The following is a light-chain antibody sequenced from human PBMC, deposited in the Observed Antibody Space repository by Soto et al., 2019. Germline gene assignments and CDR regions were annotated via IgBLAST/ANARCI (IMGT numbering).Light chain of an antibody. J-gene: IGKJ3*01. CDR3: QQYYSTPGT. Sequence: VMTQSPLSLPVTLGQPASISCRSSQSLVYSDGNTYLAWYQQKPGQPPKLLIYWASTRESGVPERFSGGGSGTDFTLTISSLQAEDGAVYYCQQYYSTPGTFGPGTKVDIK. CDR2: WAS. CDR1: QSLVYSDGNTY. V-gene: IGKV4-1*01.